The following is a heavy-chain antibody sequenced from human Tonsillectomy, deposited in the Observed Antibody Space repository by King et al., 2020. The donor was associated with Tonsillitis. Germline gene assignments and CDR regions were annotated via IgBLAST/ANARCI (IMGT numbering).Heavy chain of an antibody. CDR1: GFSLSTSGMC. Sequence: LTLKESGPALVKPTQTLTLTCTFSGFSLSTSGMCVRWIRQPPGKALEWLARIDWGDDKYYSTSLKTRLTISKDTSKNQVVLTMTNMDPVDTATYYCARIPVPYYYDSSGYLFDYWGQGTLVTVSS. V-gene: IGHV2-70*15. CDR2: IDWGDDK. J-gene: IGHJ4*02. D-gene: IGHD3-22*01. CDR3: ARIPVPYYYDSSGYLFDY.